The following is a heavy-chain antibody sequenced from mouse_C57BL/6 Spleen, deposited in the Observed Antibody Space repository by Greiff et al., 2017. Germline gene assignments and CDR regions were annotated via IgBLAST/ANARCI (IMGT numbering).Heavy chain of an antibody. D-gene: IGHD1-3*01. CDR3: ARVELQGYYLDY. CDR2: IWRDGST. CDR1: GFSLTSYG. V-gene: IGHV2-6*03. J-gene: IGHJ2*01. Sequence: VKLVESGPGLVAPSQSLSISCTVSGFSLTSYGVHWVRQPPGKGLEWLVVIWRDGSTTYNSALKSSLSISKANSTSQVFLKMHSLQTDDTAMYYCARVELQGYYLDYWGQGTTLTVSS.